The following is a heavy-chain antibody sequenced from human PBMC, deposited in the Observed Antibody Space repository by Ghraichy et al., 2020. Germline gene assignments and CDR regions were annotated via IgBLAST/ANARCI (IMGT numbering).Heavy chain of an antibody. V-gene: IGHV1-69*13. CDR3: ARDRTVEIVVVVAANYAMEV. CDR1: GGTFSRYA. CDR2: IIPIFDTT. Sequence: SVKVSCKASGGTFSRYAISWVRQAPGQGLEWMGGIIPIFDTTNYAQKFQGRVTITADESTSTAYMELSSLRSEDTAVYYCARDRTVEIVVVVAANYAMEVWGQGTTVTLPS. D-gene: IGHD2-15*01. J-gene: IGHJ6*02.